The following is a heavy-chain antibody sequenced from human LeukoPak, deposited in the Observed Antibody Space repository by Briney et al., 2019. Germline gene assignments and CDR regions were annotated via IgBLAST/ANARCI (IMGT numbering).Heavy chain of an antibody. CDR2: IRSKAYGGKT. CDR1: GFTFGDYA. J-gene: IGHJ6*02. Sequence: PGGSLRLSCTASGFTFGDYAMSWVRQAPGKGLEWVGFIRSKAYGGKTEYAASVEGRFTISRDDSKSIAYLQMNSLKTEDTAVYYCTRVAVYYNSSGYYYDYYYGMDVWGHGTTVPVSS. V-gene: IGHV3-49*04. D-gene: IGHD3-22*01. CDR3: TRVAVYYNSSGYYYDYYYGMDV.